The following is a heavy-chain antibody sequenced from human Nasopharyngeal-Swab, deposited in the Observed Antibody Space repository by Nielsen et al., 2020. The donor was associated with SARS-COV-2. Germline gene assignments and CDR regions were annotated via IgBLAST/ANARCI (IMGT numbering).Heavy chain of an antibody. J-gene: IGHJ1*01. CDR3: AKGAVGGAVAGTQYFQL. V-gene: IGHV3-23*01. D-gene: IGHD6-19*01. CDR1: GFTFSSYA. CDR2: ISGSGDTT. Sequence: GESLKISCAASGFTFSSYAMSWVRQAPGKGLEWVSSISGSGDTTYCADSVKGRFTISRDNSKNTLYLQLNSLRAEDTAVYYCAKGAVGGAVAGTQYFQLWGQGTQVTVSS.